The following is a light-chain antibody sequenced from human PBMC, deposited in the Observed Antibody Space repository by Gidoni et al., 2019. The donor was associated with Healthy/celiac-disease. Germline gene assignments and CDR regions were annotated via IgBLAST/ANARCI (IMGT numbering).Light chain of an antibody. CDR3: MQALQTPEST. CDR2: LGS. J-gene: IGKJ2*01. CDR1: QSLLHSNGYNY. Sequence: DIVMTQSPLSLPVTPGEPASISCRSSQSLLHSNGYNYLDWYLQKPGQSPQLLIYLGSNRASGVPDRCSGSGSGTDFTLKISRVEAEDVGVYYCMQALQTPESTFGQGTKLEIK. V-gene: IGKV2-28*01.